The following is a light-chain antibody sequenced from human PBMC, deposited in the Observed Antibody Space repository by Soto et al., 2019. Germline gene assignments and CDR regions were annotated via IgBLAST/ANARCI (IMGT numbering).Light chain of an antibody. CDR3: QQYKNWPKT. CDR2: GAS. J-gene: IGKJ1*01. CDR1: QSISTY. V-gene: IGKV3-15*01. Sequence: EIVLTQSPATLSLSPGERATLSCRARQSISTYLAWYQQKPGQAPRLLIYGASTRATGLPARFSGSGSGTEFILTISSLQSEDFAIYYCQQYKNWPKTFGQGTKVDIK.